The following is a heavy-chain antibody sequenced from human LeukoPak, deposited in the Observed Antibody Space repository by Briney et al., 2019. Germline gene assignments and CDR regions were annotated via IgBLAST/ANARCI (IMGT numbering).Heavy chain of an antibody. CDR3: AELGITMIGGV. V-gene: IGHV3-21*01. Sequence: SGGSLRLSCAASGFTFSSYSMNWARQAPGKGLEWVSSISSTSSYIYYADSVKGRFTISRDNAKNSLYLQMNSLRAEDTAVYYCAELGITMIGGVWGKGTTVTISS. CDR1: GFTFSSYS. D-gene: IGHD3-10*02. J-gene: IGHJ6*04. CDR2: ISSTSSYI.